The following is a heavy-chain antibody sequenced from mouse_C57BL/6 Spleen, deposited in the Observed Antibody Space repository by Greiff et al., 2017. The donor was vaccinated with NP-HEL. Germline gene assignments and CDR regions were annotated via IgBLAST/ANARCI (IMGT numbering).Heavy chain of an antibody. Sequence: EVQVVESGGGLVQPKGSLKLSCAASGFTFNTYAMHWVSQAPGKGLEWVARIRSKSSNYATYYADSVKDRFTISRDDSQSMLYLQMNNLKTEDTAMYYCVREGVYYGHYYAMDYWGQGTSVTVSS. J-gene: IGHJ4*01. CDR1: GFTFNTYA. V-gene: IGHV10-3*01. CDR3: VREGVYYGHYYAMDY. CDR2: IRSKSSNYAT. D-gene: IGHD2-1*01.